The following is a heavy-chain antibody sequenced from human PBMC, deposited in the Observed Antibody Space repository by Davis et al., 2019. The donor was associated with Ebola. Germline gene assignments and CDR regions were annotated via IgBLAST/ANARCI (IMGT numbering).Heavy chain of an antibody. CDR1: GGSITSNNYY. CDR3: ASLYYDLYYYGMDV. CDR2: IYYSGST. V-gene: IGHV4-39*07. D-gene: IGHD3-3*01. J-gene: IGHJ6*02. Sequence: MPSETLSLTCTVSGGSITSNNYYWGWIRQPPGKGLEWIGSIYYSGSTHYNPSLKSRVTIAVDTSKNQFSLKLSSVTAADTAVYYCASLYYDLYYYGMDVWGQGTTLTVSS.